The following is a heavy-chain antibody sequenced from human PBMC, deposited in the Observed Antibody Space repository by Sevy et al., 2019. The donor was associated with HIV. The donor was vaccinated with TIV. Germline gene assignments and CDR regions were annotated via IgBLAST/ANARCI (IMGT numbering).Heavy chain of an antibody. D-gene: IGHD1-26*01. CDR1: GGSITSLY. V-gene: IGHV4-59*08. CDR2: IYYKGHI. CDR3: AGENAWGRGYS. Sequence: SETLSLTCTVSGGSITSLYWNWIRQPPGKGLEWIANIYYKGHINYNPSLKSRVTLSLDTSKNQFSLRRSAVTAADTAMYYCAGENAWGRGYSWGQGTLVTVSS. J-gene: IGHJ4*02.